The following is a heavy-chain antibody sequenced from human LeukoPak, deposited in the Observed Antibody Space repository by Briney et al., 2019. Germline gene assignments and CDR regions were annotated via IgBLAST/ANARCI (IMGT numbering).Heavy chain of an antibody. J-gene: IGHJ4*02. V-gene: IGHV4-59*08. CDR2: IYYSGST. D-gene: IGHD6-6*01. CDR3: ARHKYSSSSHFDY. CDR1: GGSISSYY. Sequence: SETLSLTCTVSGGSISSYYWSWIRQPPGKGLEWIGYIYYSGSTSYNPSLKSRVTISVDTSKNQFSLKLSSVTAADTAVYYCARHKYSSSSHFDYWGQGTLVTVSS.